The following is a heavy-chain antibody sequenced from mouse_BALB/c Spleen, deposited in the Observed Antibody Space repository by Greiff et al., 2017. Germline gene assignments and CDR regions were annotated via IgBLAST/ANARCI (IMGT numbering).Heavy chain of an antibody. V-gene: IGHV1-14*01. CDR2: INPYNDGT. CDR3: ASGSWFAY. Sequence: VQLQQPGSELVRPGASVKLSCKASGYTFTSYWMHWVKQRPGQGLEWIGYINPYNDGTKYNEKFKGKATLTSDKSSSTAYMELSSLTSEDSAVYYCASGSWFAYWGQGTLVTVSA. CDR1: GYTFTSYW. J-gene: IGHJ3*01.